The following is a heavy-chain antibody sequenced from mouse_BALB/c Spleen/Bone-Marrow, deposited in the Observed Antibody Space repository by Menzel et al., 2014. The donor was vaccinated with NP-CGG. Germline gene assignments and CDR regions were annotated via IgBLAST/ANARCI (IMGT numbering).Heavy chain of an antibody. CDR2: ISSGGSYT. Sequence: EVQLVESGGGLVKPGGSLKLPCAASGFTFSSYAMSWVRQSPEKRLEWVAKISSGGSYTYYPDTVTGRFTISRDNAKNTLYLEMSSLRSEDTAMYCCAREGYDGQMDYWGQGTSVTVSS. CDR1: GFTFSSYA. V-gene: IGHV5-9-4*01. CDR3: AREGYDGQMDY. D-gene: IGHD2-2*01. J-gene: IGHJ4*01.